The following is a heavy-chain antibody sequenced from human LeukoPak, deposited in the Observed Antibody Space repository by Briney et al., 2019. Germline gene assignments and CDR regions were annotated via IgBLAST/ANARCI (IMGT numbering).Heavy chain of an antibody. D-gene: IGHD5-24*01. V-gene: IGHV4-31*03. CDR1: GGSISSRSYY. CDR2: IFYTGST. J-gene: IGHJ3*02. Sequence: SETLSLTCTVSGGSISSRSYYWSWIRQHPGKGLEWIGNIFYTGSTYYNPSLKSRVTISVDTSKNQFSLKLTSVTAADTAVYYCASRESRDGYNYDAFDIWDQGTMVTVSS. CDR3: ASRESRDGYNYDAFDI.